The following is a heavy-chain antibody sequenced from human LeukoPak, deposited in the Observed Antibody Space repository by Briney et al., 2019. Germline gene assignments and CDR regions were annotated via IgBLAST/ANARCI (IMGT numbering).Heavy chain of an antibody. CDR1: GYAYTGYY. CDR2: INPNSGGT. D-gene: IGHD1-26*01. J-gene: IGHJ3*02. V-gene: IGHV1-2*02. Sequence: ASVKVSCKASGYAYTGYYMHWVRQVPGQGLEWMGWINPNSGGTNYAQKFQGRVTMTRDTSISTAYMELSRLRSDDTAVYYCAREVGSGNAFDIWGQGTMVTVSS. CDR3: AREVGSGNAFDI.